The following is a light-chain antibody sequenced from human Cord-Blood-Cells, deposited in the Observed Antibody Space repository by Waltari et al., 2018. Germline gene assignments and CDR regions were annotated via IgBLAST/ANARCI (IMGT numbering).Light chain of an antibody. CDR1: QSVSSN. CDR3: QQYNNWPGT. J-gene: IGKJ1*01. CDR2: GAS. V-gene: IGKV3-15*01. Sequence: ELVMTQSPATLSVSPGERATPSCRASQSVSSNLAWYQQKPGQAPRLLIYGASTRATGIPARFSGSGSGAEFTLTISSLQSEDFAVYYCQQYNNWPGTFGQGTKVEIK.